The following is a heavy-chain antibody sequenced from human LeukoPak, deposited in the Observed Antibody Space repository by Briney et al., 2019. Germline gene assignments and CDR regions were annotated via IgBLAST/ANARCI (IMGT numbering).Heavy chain of an antibody. CDR1: GFTFSSYS. CDR2: ISSSSSYI. CDR3: AKGGTVMVSTYCDY. V-gene: IGHV3-21*04. Sequence: GGSLRLSCAASGFTFSSYSMNWVRQAPGKGLEWVSSISSSSSYIYYADSVRGRFTISRDNAKNSLYLQMNSLRAEDMAVYYCAKGGTVMVSTYCDYWGQGTLVTVSS. J-gene: IGHJ4*02. D-gene: IGHD5-18*01.